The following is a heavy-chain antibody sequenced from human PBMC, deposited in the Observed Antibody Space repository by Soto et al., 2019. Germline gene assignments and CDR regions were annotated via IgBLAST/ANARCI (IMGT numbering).Heavy chain of an antibody. CDR3: ARDLWGYCGTDCYPLDV. D-gene: IGHD2-21*02. J-gene: IGHJ6*02. CDR1: GGSISRYY. CDR2: MYNTGST. V-gene: IGHV4-59*01. Sequence: QVQLQESGPGLVKPSETLSLTCTVSGGSISRYYWSWIRQPPGKGLEWIGYMYNTGSTVYNPSFQSRVNISVDTFKNQFSLMLNSVTAADTAVYYCARDLWGYCGTDCYPLDVWGQGTTVTVAS.